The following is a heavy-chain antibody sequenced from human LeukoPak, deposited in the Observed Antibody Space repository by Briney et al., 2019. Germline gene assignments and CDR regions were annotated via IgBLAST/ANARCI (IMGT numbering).Heavy chain of an antibody. CDR2: IHPSGGTT. CDR3: VRQQALVPDY. CDR1: GYTFTNYY. V-gene: IGHV1-46*01. Sequence: GASVKVSCKASGYTFTNYYIHWVRQAPGRGLEWMGLIHPSGGTTTYAQNFQGRITMTRDMSISTAYMELSRLKSDDTAVYYCVRQQALVPDYWGQGTLVTVSS. D-gene: IGHD6-6*01. J-gene: IGHJ4*02.